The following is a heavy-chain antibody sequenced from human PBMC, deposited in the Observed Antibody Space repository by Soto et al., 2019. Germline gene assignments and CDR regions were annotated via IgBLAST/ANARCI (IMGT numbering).Heavy chain of an antibody. J-gene: IGHJ6*03. CDR3: ARGLPYYFYMDV. CDR1: GGSFSGYY. V-gene: IGHV4-34*01. Sequence: SETLSLTCAVYGGSFSGYYWSWIRQPPGKGLEWIGEINHIGSTNYNPSLKSRVTISVDTSKNQFSLKLSSVTAADTAVYYCARGLPYYFYMDVWGKGTTVTVSS. CDR2: INHIGST.